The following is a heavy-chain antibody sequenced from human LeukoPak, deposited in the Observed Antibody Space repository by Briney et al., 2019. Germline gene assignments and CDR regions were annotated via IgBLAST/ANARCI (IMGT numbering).Heavy chain of an antibody. J-gene: IGHJ4*02. D-gene: IGHD6-6*01. CDR2: IKSKTDGGTT. CDR3: TAEYYSSSVDY. Sequence: GGSLRLSCAASGFTFSNAWMSWVRQAPGKGLEGVGRIKSKTDGGTTDYAAPVKGRFTISRDDSKNTLYLQMNSLKTEDTAVYYCTAEYYSSSVDYWGQGTLVTVSS. V-gene: IGHV3-15*01. CDR1: GFTFSNAW.